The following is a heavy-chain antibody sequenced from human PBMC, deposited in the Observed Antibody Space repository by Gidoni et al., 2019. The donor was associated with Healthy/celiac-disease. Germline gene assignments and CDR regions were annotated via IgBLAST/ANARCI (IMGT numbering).Heavy chain of an antibody. J-gene: IGHJ3*02. CDR3: ASPLIVVVTATDAFDI. D-gene: IGHD2-21*02. CDR2: IYYSGST. V-gene: IGHV4-39*01. CDR1: GGSISSSSYY. Sequence: QLQLQESGPGLVKPSETLSLTCTVPGGSISSSSYYWGWILQPPGKGLEWIGSIYYSGSTYYNPSLKSRVTISVDTSKNQFSLKLSSVTAADTAVYYCASPLIVVVTATDAFDIWGQGTMVTVSS.